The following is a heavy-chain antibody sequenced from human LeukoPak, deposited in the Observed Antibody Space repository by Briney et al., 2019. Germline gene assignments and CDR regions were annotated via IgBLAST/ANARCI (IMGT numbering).Heavy chain of an antibody. V-gene: IGHV3-23*01. J-gene: IGHJ3*02. D-gene: IGHD3-10*01. CDR1: GFTFSSYA. CDR2: ISSSGGST. Sequence: PGGSLRLSCAASGFTFSSYAMSWVRQAPGKGLEWVSAISSSGGSTYYADSVKGRFTISRDNSKNTLYLQMNSLRAEDTAVYYCARQQSAGTMGAFDIWGQGTMVTVSS. CDR3: ARQQSAGTMGAFDI.